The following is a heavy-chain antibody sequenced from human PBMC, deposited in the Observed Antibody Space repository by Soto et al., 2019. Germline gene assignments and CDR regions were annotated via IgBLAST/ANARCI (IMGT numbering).Heavy chain of an antibody. Sequence: SETLSLTCTVSGGSISSYYWSWIRQPPGKGLEWIGYIYYSGSTNYNPSLKSRVTISVDTSKNQFSLKLSSVTAADTAVYYCAREIAAADHAHFDYWGQGTLVTVSS. CDR2: IYYSGST. V-gene: IGHV4-59*01. CDR1: GGSISSYY. CDR3: AREIAAADHAHFDY. D-gene: IGHD6-13*01. J-gene: IGHJ4*02.